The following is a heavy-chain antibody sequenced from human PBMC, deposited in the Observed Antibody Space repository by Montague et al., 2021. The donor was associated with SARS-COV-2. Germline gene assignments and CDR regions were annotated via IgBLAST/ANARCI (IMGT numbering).Heavy chain of an antibody. V-gene: IGHV3-21*01. D-gene: IGHD4-17*01. CDR3: ARDGWMTTMTTFDY. CDR2: ISTSTYI. CDR1: RFTFSSYN. J-gene: IGHJ4*02. Sequence: SLRLSCAASRFTFSSYNMNWVRQAPGKGLEWVSHISTSTYIDYADSVKGRFTISRDNAKSSLCLQMHSLRVEDTAVYYCARDGWMTTMTTFDYWGQGTLVTVSS.